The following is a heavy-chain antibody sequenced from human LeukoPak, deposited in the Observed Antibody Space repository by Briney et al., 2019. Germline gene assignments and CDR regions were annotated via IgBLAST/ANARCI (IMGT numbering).Heavy chain of an antibody. Sequence: ASVKVSCKASGYTFTGYYMHWVRQAPGQGLEWMGWINPNSGGTNYAQKFQGRVTMTRDTSISTAYMELSRLRSDDTAVYYCARGGGEQRRIYYYYYMDVWGKGTTVTVSS. J-gene: IGHJ6*03. CDR3: ARGGGEQRRIYYYYYMDV. V-gene: IGHV1-2*02. D-gene: IGHD3-16*01. CDR2: INPNSGGT. CDR1: GYTFTGYY.